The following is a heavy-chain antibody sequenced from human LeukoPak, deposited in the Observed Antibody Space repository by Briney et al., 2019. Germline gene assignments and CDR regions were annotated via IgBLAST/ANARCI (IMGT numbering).Heavy chain of an antibody. Sequence: SETLSLTCAVSGASISSSNHYWGWVRQSPGKGLEWIGNIYSSGNTYYNASLKSRVTMYIDTSKNQFSLKLSSVTAADTAMYYCAKSNGYGLIDYWGQGTLVTVSS. CDR3: AKSNGYGLIDY. V-gene: IGHV4-39*01. CDR1: GASISSSNHY. CDR2: IYSSGNT. J-gene: IGHJ4*02. D-gene: IGHD5-12*01.